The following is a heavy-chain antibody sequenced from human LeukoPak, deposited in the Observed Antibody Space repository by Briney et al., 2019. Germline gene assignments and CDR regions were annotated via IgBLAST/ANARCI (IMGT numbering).Heavy chain of an antibody. CDR3: ARARAPVLRYFDWLCDC. J-gene: IGHJ4*02. CDR2: ISSNGGST. D-gene: IGHD3-9*01. CDR1: GFTFSSYA. Sequence: GGSLRLSCAASGFTFSSYAMHWVRQAPGKGLEYVSAISSNGGSTYYANSVKGRFTISRDNSKNTLYLQMGSLRAEDMAVYYCARARAPVLRYFDWLCDCWGQGTLVTVSS. V-gene: IGHV3-64*01.